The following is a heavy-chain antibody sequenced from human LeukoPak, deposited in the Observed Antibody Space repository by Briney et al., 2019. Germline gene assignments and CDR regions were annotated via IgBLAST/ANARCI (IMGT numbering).Heavy chain of an antibody. V-gene: IGHV3-7*04. Sequence: GGSLRLSCAVSGFTVNSNYMSWVRQAPGKGLEWVANIKQDGSEKYYVDSVKGRFTISRDNARNSLYLQMNSLRGEDTAVYYCARDRSSLYGMDVWGQGTTVTVSS. D-gene: IGHD6-6*01. CDR3: ARDRSSLYGMDV. CDR1: GFTVNSNY. J-gene: IGHJ6*02. CDR2: IKQDGSEK.